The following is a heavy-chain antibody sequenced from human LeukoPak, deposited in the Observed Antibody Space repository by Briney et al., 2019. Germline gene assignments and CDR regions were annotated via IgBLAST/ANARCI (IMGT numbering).Heavy chain of an antibody. D-gene: IGHD2-15*01. CDR3: ASSLYCSGGSCYKWYYYTDV. CDR1: GYTFTGYY. Sequence: GASVKVSCKASGYTFTGYYMHWVRQAPGQGLEWMGRINPNSGGTNYAQKFQGRVTMTRDTSISTAYMELSRLRSDDTAVYYCASSLYCSGGSCYKWYYYTDVWGKGTTVTVSS. V-gene: IGHV1-2*06. CDR2: INPNSGGT. J-gene: IGHJ6*03.